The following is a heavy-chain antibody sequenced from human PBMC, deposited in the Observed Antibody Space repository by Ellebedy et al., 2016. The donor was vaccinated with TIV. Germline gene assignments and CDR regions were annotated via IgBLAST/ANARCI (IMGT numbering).Heavy chain of an antibody. CDR3: ASSRYYYDSSGQYYYYYGMDV. CDR2: ISAYNGNT. J-gene: IGHJ6*02. CDR1: GYTFTSYG. D-gene: IGHD3-22*01. Sequence: ASVKVSXXASGYTFTSYGISWVRQAPGQGLEWMGWISAYNGNTNYAQKLQGRVTMTTDTSPSTAYMELRSLRSDDTAVYYCASSRYYYDSSGQYYYYYGMDVWGQGTTVTVSS. V-gene: IGHV1-18*01.